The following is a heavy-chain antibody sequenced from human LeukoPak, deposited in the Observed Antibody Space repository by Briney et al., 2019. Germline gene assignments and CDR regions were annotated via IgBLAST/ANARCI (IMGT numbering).Heavy chain of an antibody. CDR1: GFTFDDYT. CDR3: AKDIGASAMVDY. Sequence: PGGSLRLSCAASGFTFDDYTMHWVRQAPGKGLEWVSLISWDGGSTYYADSVKGRFTISRDNSKNSLYLQMNSLRTEDTALYYCAKDIGASAMVDYWGQGTLVTVSS. J-gene: IGHJ4*02. V-gene: IGHV3-43*01. D-gene: IGHD5-18*01. CDR2: ISWDGGST.